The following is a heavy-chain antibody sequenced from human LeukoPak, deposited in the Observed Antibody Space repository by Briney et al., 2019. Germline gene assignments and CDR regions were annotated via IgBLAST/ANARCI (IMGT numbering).Heavy chain of an antibody. CDR2: IWHSGTT. CDR1: GGSIRSNY. J-gene: IGHJ4*02. D-gene: IGHD3-22*01. Sequence: SETLSLTCTVSGGSIRSNYWSWIRQAPGKRLEWISYIWHSGTTTYNPSLESRVTISVDTSKNQFSLRLSSVTAADTAVYYCARVRSSAGPFDYWGQGTRVAVSS. V-gene: IGHV4-59*01. CDR3: ARVRSSAGPFDY.